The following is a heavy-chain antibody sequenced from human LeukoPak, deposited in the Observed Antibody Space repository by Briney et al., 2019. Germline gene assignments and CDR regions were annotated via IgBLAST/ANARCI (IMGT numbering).Heavy chain of an antibody. Sequence: SETLSLTCTVSGGSISSYYWSWIWQPPGKGLEWIGYIYYSGSTNYNPSLKSRVTISVDTSKNQFSLKLSSVTAADTAVYYCARVDYGGNSGFCDYWGQGTLVTVSS. CDR3: ARVDYGGNSGFCDY. CDR1: GGSISSYY. V-gene: IGHV4-59*12. D-gene: IGHD4-23*01. J-gene: IGHJ4*02. CDR2: IYYSGST.